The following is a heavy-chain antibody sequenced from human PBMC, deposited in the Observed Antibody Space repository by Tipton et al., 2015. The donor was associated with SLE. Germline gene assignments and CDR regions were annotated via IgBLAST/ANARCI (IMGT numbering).Heavy chain of an antibody. V-gene: IGHV1-2*06. CDR1: GYTFTGYY. CDR2: INPDSGGT. Sequence: QSGPEVKKPGASVKVSCKASGYTFTGYYMHWVRQAPGQGLEWMGRINPDSGGTNYAQKFLGRVTMTWDTSITSAYMELSSLTSDVTATYYCASGPTGPRLDVWGKGTTVTVSS. CDR3: ASGPTGPRLDV. D-gene: IGHD4-17*01. J-gene: IGHJ6*04.